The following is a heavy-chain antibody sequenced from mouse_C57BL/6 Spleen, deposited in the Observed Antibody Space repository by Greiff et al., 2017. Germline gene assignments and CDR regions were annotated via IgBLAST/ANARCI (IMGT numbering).Heavy chain of an antibody. J-gene: IGHJ4*01. CDR3: ARGGADSYAMDY. V-gene: IGHV1-55*01. CDR1: GYTFTSYW. CDR2: IYPGSGST. Sequence: QVQLQQSGAELVKPGASVKMSCKASGYTFTSYWIHWVKQRPGQGLEWIGDIYPGSGSTNYNEKFKSKATLTVDTSSSTAYMQLSSLTSEDSAVNYCARGGADSYAMDYWGQGTSVTVSS.